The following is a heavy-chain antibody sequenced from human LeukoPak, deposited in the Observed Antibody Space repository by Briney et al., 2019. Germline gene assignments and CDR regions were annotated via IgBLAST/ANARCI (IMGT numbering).Heavy chain of an antibody. D-gene: IGHD1-26*01. V-gene: IGHV3-30*03. J-gene: IGHJ4*02. CDR1: GFTFSTFG. CDR3: ARYSGTYSNSYFDC. CDR2: ISYDVTNK. Sequence: GGSLRLSCAASGFTFSTFGMHWVRQAPGKGLDWGALISYDVTNKNYADSVKGRFTISRDNSKNTLYLQVNSLRADDTAVYYCARYSGTYSNSYFDCWGQGTLVTVSS.